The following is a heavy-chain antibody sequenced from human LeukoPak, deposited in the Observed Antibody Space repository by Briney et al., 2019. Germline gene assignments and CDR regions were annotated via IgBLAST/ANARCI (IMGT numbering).Heavy chain of an antibody. CDR3: ARASIAVAGIPDY. CDR1: GFTFSSYW. Sequence: GGSLRLSCAASGFTFSSYWMIWVRQAPGKGLEWVANIQQDGSEKYYVDSVKGRFTISRDNAKNSLYLQMNSLRAEDTAVYYCARASIAVAGIPDYWGQGTLVTVSS. J-gene: IGHJ4*02. V-gene: IGHV3-7*02. D-gene: IGHD6-19*01. CDR2: IQQDGSEK.